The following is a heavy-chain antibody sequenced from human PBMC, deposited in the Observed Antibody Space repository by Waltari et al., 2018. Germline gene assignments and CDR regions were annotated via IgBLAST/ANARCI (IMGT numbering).Heavy chain of an antibody. CDR2: IKHSVSS. J-gene: IGHJ2*01. CDR1: GGSFSGYY. Sequence: QVQLQQRGAGRWKTSETLYLTCAVYGGSFSGYYWRWISQPPGRGLEWIGEIKHSVSSNYNPSLNSRVTISVNTSNNQFSLMLVSVTAAATAVYSCARWMSELRFFESGWYFDLWGRCTLVTVSS. CDR3: ARWMSELRFFESGWYFDL. V-gene: IGHV4-34*01. D-gene: IGHD3-3*01.